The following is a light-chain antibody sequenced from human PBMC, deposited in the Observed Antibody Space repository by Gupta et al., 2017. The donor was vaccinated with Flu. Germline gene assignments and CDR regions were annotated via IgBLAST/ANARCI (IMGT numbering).Light chain of an antibody. V-gene: IGLV1-44*01. CDR2: CNS. CDR1: NSNIVSNP. CDR3: SAWDDSMNGHDG. J-gene: IGLJ1*01. Sequence: QSVLAQPPSASETPGQRVTISCSGSNSNIVSNPVNWYQQVPGTAPTLLIECNSQRPSGVPDRFSCATSCTYASPVTSGLQSEDEADEYWSAWDDSMNGHDGFGTGTKVTVL.